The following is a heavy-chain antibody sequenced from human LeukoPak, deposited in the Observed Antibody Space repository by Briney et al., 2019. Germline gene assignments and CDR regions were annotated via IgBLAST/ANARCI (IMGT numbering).Heavy chain of an antibody. CDR1: GFTFSSYG. V-gene: IGHV3-30*18. CDR2: ISYDGSNK. Sequence: GGSLRLSCAASGFTFSSYGMHWVRQAPGKGLEWVAVISYDGSNKYYADSVKGRFTISRDISKNTLYLQMNSLRAEDTAVYYCAKVRGRGWELLPGAFDIWGQGTMVTVSS. D-gene: IGHD1-26*01. CDR3: AKVRGRGWELLPGAFDI. J-gene: IGHJ3*02.